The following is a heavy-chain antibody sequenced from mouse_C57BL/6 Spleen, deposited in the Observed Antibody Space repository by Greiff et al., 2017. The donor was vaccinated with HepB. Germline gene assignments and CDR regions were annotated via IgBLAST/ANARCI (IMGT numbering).Heavy chain of an antibody. Sequence: EVKLQESGPGLVKPSQSLSLTCSVTGYSITSGYYWNWIRQFPGNKLEWMGYISYDGSNNYNPSLKNRISITRDTSKNQFFLKLNSVTTEDTATYYCARYYGSSYRYWYFDVWGTGTTVTVSS. J-gene: IGHJ1*03. CDR3: ARYYGSSYRYWYFDV. V-gene: IGHV3-6*01. CDR1: GYSITSGYY. CDR2: ISYDGSN. D-gene: IGHD1-1*01.